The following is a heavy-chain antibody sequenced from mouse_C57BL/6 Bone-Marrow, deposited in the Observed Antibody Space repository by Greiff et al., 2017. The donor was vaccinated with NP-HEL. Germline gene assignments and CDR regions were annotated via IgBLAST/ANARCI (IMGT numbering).Heavy chain of an antibody. Sequence: QVQLQQPGAELVRPGTSVKLSCKASGYTFTSYWMHWVKQRPGQGLEWIGVIDPSDSYTNYNQKFKGKATLTVDTSSSTAYMQFSSLTSEDSAVYYCARGALRRFDYWGQGTTLTVSS. V-gene: IGHV1-59*01. CDR3: ARGALRRFDY. J-gene: IGHJ2*01. CDR2: IDPSDSYT. D-gene: IGHD1-2*01. CDR1: GYTFTSYW.